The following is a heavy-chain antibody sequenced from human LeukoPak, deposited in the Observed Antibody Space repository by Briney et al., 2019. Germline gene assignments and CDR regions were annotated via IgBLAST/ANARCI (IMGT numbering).Heavy chain of an antibody. J-gene: IGHJ4*02. CDR1: GGSIRSYY. CDR3: ARQKGYYDSSGYVDY. Sequence: SQTLSLTCAVYGGSIRSYYWSWIRQPPGKGLEWIGYIYYSGSTNYNPSLKSRVTISVDTSKNQFSLKLSSVTAADTAVYYCARQKGYYDSSGYVDYWGQGTLVTVSS. D-gene: IGHD3-22*01. CDR2: IYYSGST. V-gene: IGHV4-59*08.